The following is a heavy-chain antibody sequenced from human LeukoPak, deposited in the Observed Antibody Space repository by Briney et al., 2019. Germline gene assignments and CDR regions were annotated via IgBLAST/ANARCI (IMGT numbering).Heavy chain of an antibody. CDR2: IYPGDSDT. CDR3: ARSQGYCSGGSCLQGDWFDP. V-gene: IGHV5-51*01. Sequence: GESLKIPCKGSGYSFTNYWIGWVRQMPGKGLEWMGIIYPGDSDTRYSPSFQGQVTISADKSIRTAYLQWGSLKASDTAMYYCARSQGYCSGGSCLQGDWFDPWGQGTLVTVSS. J-gene: IGHJ5*02. D-gene: IGHD2-15*01. CDR1: GYSFTNYW.